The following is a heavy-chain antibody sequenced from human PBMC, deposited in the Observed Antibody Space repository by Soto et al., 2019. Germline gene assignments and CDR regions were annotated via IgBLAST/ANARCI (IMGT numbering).Heavy chain of an antibody. CDR3: AKDAIPTFDFDSTGYFYDY. CDR2: IGGSGTYT. Sequence: EVQLLESGGGLVKPGGSLRLSCAASGFSFSDFGVNWVRQAPGKGLEWVSTIGGSGTYTYYADPVKGRFTVSRDNSRNTVYLHLNSLRAEDTAVYFCAKDAIPTFDFDSTGYFYDYWGHGTLVTVSS. J-gene: IGHJ4*01. D-gene: IGHD3-22*01. V-gene: IGHV3-23*01. CDR1: GFSFSDFG.